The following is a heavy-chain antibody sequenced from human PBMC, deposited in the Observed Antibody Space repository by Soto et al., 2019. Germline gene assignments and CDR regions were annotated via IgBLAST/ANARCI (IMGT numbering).Heavy chain of an antibody. Sequence: EVQLVESGGGLVQPGGSLRLSCAASGFTFSDHYMDWVRQAPGKGLEWVARSRNRVNSHTTEYAASVKGRFTISRDESKSSLYLPMNSLTIEDTAVYYCTRGLLGGAPSYPFHAMDVWGQGTTVTVSS. D-gene: IGHD1-26*01. CDR1: GFTFSDHY. J-gene: IGHJ6*01. CDR2: SRNRVNSHTT. V-gene: IGHV3-72*01. CDR3: TRGLLGGAPSYPFHAMDV.